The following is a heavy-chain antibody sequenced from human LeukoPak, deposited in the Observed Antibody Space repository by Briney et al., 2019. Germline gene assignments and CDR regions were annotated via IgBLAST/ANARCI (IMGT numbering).Heavy chain of an antibody. D-gene: IGHD6-13*01. V-gene: IGHV3-30*18. J-gene: IGHJ4*02. CDR3: AKDIAAAGIDY. CDR1: GFTFSSYG. CDR2: ISYDGSNK. Sequence: PGGSLRLSCAASGFTFSSYGMHWVRQAPGKGLEWVAVISYDGSNKYYADSVKGRFTISRDNSKNTLYLQMNSLRAEDTAVYYCAKDIAAAGIDYWGQGTLVTVSS.